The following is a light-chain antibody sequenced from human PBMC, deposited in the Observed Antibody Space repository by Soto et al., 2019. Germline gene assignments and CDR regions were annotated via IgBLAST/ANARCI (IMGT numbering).Light chain of an antibody. CDR2: GAS. V-gene: IGKV3-15*01. CDR1: QSVDGY. Sequence: EVVLTQSPATMSVSPLECATLYCSSSQSVDGYLAWYQQKPGQAPRLLIYGASTRATGVTARFRGGGSGTEFTLTISSLQSEDSAVYYCQQYHKWPPITFGQGTRLEI. J-gene: IGKJ5*01. CDR3: QQYHKWPPIT.